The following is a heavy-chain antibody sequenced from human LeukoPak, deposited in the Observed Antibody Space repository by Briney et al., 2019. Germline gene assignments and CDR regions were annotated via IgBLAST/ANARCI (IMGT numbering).Heavy chain of an antibody. V-gene: IGHV4-34*01. Sequence: SETLSLTCAVYGGSFSGYYWSWLRQPPGKGLEWIGEINRSGGANYNPSLKSRVTISVDTSKNQFSLKMSSVTAADTAVYYCARGDTYCGGDCYAPNYWAKETLVTVSS. J-gene: IGHJ4*02. CDR2: INRSGGA. CDR1: GGSFSGYY. D-gene: IGHD2-21*02. CDR3: ARGDTYCGGDCYAPNY.